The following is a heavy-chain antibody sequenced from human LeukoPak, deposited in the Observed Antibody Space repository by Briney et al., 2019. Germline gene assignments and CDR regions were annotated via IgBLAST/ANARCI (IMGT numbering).Heavy chain of an antibody. J-gene: IGHJ4*02. CDR1: GFTFSSYA. V-gene: IGHV3-30-3*01. Sequence: PGGSLRLSCAASGFTFSSYAMHWVRQAPGKGLEWVAVISYDGSNKYYADSVKGRFTISRDNSKNTLYLQMNSLRAEDTAVYYCAKGHYYDSSGSSNYWGQGTLVTVSS. D-gene: IGHD3-22*01. CDR2: ISYDGSNK. CDR3: AKGHYYDSSGSSNY.